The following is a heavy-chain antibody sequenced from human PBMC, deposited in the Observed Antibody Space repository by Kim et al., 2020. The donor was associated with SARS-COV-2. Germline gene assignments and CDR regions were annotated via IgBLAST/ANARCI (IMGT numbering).Heavy chain of an antibody. D-gene: IGHD6-19*01. CDR1: GYTFTSYD. V-gene: IGHV1-8*01. Sequence: ASVKVSCKASGYTFTSYDINWVRQATGQGLEWMGWMNPNSGNTGYAQKFQGRVTMTRNTSTSTAYMELSSLRSEDTAVYYCARRRVAANNWFDPWGQGTLVTVSS. CDR3: ARRRVAANNWFDP. CDR2: MNPNSGNT. J-gene: IGHJ5*02.